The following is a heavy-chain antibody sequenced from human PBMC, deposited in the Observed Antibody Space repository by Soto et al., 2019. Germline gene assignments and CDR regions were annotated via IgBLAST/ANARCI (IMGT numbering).Heavy chain of an antibody. CDR1: GFTFTSYA. CDR2: VSSGGST. D-gene: IGHD3-10*01. CDR3: ARDSGDGFTDY. Sequence: PGGSLRLSCAASGFTFTSYAMGWVRQAPGKGLEWVSVVSSGGSTYYADSVTGRFTVSRDNSKNTLYLQMNSLRAEDTAVYYCARDSGDGFTDYWGQGTLVTVSS. J-gene: IGHJ4*02. V-gene: IGHV3-23*01.